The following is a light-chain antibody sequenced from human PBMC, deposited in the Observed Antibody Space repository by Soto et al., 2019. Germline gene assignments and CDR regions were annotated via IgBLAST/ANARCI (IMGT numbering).Light chain of an antibody. J-gene: IGKJ4*01. CDR1: HSIRSL. CDR3: XXXXXXXXX. V-gene: IGKV1-5*01. CDR2: DAS. Sequence: DIKITQSPSTLSASPGEGATITCRASHSIRSLLAWYQQKPGKAPKLLIYDASSLESGVPSRFSGSRSGTEXXLXXSXXXXDEFATXXXXXXXXXXXXXXXGXKVDIK.